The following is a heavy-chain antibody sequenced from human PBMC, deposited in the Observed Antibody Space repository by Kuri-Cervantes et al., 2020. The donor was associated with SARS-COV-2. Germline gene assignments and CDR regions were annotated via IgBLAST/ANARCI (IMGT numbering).Heavy chain of an antibody. CDR3: AREGLGYCSGGSCYSDEQDAFDI. J-gene: IGHJ3*02. V-gene: IGHV4-34*01. D-gene: IGHD2-15*01. CDR2: VNHRGST. CDR1: GESFSGYY. Sequence: LTCAFYGESFSGYYWNWIRQSPGKGLEWIGEVNHRGSTNYNPSLKSRVTISVDTSSKQFSLHLGSVTAADTAVYYCAREGLGYCSGGSCYSDEQDAFDIWGQGTMVTVSS.